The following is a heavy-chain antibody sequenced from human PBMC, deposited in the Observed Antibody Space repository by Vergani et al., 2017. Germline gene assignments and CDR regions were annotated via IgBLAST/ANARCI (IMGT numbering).Heavy chain of an antibody. J-gene: IGHJ4*02. CDR2: ISGSGGRT. V-gene: IGHV3-23*01. CDR1: GFTFSSYA. CDR3: ARPPGELVAAAGYDY. Sequence: EVQLLESGGGLVQPGGSLRLSCAASGFTFSSYAMSWVRQAPGKGLEWVSAISGSGGRTEYADSVKGRFTISRDNSKNTLYLQMNSLRAEDTAVYYCARPPGELVAAAGYDYWGQGTLVTVSA. D-gene: IGHD6-13*01.